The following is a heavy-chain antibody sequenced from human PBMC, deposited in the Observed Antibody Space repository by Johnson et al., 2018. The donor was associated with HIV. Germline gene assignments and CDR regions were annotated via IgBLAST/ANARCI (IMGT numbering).Heavy chain of an antibody. CDR1: GFTFSSYA. D-gene: IGHD3-9*01. CDR2: ISYDGSNK. CDR3: AKDLRVFDWFNAYDAFDI. Sequence: VQLVESGGGVVRPGESLRLSCAASGFTFSSYAMHWVRQAPGKGLEWVAVISYDGSNKYYADSVKGRFTISRDNSKNTLYLQMNSLRADDTAVYYCAKDLRVFDWFNAYDAFDIWGQGTMVTVSS. V-gene: IGHV3-30*04. J-gene: IGHJ3*02.